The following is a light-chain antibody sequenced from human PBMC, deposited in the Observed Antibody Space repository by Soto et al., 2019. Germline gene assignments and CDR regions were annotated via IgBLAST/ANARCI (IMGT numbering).Light chain of an antibody. J-gene: IGLJ1*01. Sequence: QSVLTQPASVSGSPGQSITLSCTGTSXDVGHYNLVSWYQQHPGKAPKLMIYEGSKRPSGVSNRFSGSKSGNTASLTISILQAEDEADYYCCSYAGSSTYVFGTGTKVTVL. V-gene: IGLV2-23*01. CDR1: SXDVGHYNL. CDR2: EGS. CDR3: CSYAGSSTYV.